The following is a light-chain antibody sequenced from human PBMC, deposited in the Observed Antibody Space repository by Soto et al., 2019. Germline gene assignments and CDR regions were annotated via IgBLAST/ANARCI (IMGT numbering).Light chain of an antibody. Sequence: EIVWTQSPGTVSLSQGESARVWCRASQSVRSSYLAWYQKKPGQDPRLLISGASSRATGIPDRFSGSESGTDFNLTISRLEPEDCAVYDGQQLGSSPRTFRLTTKVDIK. V-gene: IGKV3-20*01. CDR2: GAS. CDR3: QQLGSSPRT. CDR1: QSVRSSY. J-gene: IGKJ1*01.